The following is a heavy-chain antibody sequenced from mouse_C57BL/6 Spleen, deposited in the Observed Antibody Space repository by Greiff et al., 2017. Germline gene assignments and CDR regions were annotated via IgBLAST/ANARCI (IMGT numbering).Heavy chain of an antibody. CDR3: AGGYAMDY. CDR1: GYTFTSYT. J-gene: IGHJ4*01. CDR2: INPSSGYT. Sequence: VKLVESGAELARPGASVKMSCKASGYTFTSYTMHWVKQRPGQGLEWIGYINPSSGYTKYNQKFKDKATLTADKSSSTAYMQLSSLTSEDSAVYYCAGGYAMDYWGQGTSVTVSS. D-gene: IGHD1-1*02. V-gene: IGHV1-4*01.